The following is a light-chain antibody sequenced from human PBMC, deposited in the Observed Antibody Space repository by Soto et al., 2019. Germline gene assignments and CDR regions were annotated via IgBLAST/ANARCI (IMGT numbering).Light chain of an antibody. J-gene: IGKJ1*01. CDR1: QSVSSNY. CDR3: QQYGVWT. Sequence: EIVLTHSPGTLSLSPGERATLSCRASQSVSSNYLAWYQQKPGQAPRLLIYGASSRATGIPDRFSGSGSGTDFTLTISRLEPEDFAVYYCQQYGVWTFGQGTKVEIK. CDR2: GAS. V-gene: IGKV3-20*01.